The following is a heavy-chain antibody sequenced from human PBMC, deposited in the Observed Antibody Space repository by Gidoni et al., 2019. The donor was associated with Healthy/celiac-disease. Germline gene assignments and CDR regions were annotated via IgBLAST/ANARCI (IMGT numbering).Heavy chain of an antibody. V-gene: IGHV3-43D*03. CDR2: ISWDGGST. CDR1: GFTFDDYA. J-gene: IGHJ3*02. Sequence: EVQLVESGGVVVQPGGSLRLSCAASGFTFDDYAMHWVRQAPGKGLEWVSLISWDGGSTYYADSVKGRFTISRDNSKNSLYLQMNSLRAEDTALYYCAKSDDSSGYHPWAFDIWGQGTMVTVSS. CDR3: AKSDDSSGYHPWAFDI. D-gene: IGHD3-22*01.